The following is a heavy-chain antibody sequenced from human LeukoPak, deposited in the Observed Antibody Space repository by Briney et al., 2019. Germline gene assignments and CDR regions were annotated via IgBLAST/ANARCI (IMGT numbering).Heavy chain of an antibody. CDR3: ARPRYYYGSGSYDYFDY. CDR2: INHSGST. V-gene: IGHV4-34*01. D-gene: IGHD3-10*01. J-gene: IGHJ4*02. CDR1: GGSFSGYY. Sequence: SETLSLTCAVYGGSFSGYYWSWIRQPPGKGLEWIGEINHSGSTNYNPSLKSRVTISVDTSENQFSLKLSSVTAADTAVYYCARPRYYYGSGSYDYFDYWGQGTLVTVSS.